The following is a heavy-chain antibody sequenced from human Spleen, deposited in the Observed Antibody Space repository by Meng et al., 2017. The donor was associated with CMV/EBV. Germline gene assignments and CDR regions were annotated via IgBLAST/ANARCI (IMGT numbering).Heavy chain of an antibody. D-gene: IGHD1-7*01. Sequence: GSLRLSCTVSGGSISSSNYYWGWIRQPPGKGLEWIGNCYYTGSTNYNPSLKSRVTISVDTSKNQFSLKLSSVTAADTAIYYCARQRNWSYAYYLDYWGQGTLVTVSS. CDR1: GGSISSSNYY. CDR3: ARQRNWSYAYYLDY. CDR2: CYYTGST. V-gene: IGHV4-39*07. J-gene: IGHJ4*02.